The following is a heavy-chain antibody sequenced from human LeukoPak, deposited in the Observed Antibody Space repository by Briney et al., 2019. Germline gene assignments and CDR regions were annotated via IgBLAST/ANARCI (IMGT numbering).Heavy chain of an antibody. J-gene: IGHJ4*02. CDR2: MNPNSGNT. D-gene: IGHD3-22*01. V-gene: IGHV1-8*03. CDR1: GYTFTSYD. CDR3: ARNYDSSGYVAS. Sequence: ASVKVSCKASGYTFTSYDINWVRQATGQGLEWMGWMNPNSGNTGYAQKFQGRVTITRNTSISTAYMELSSLRSEDTAVYYCARNYDSSGYVASWGQGTLVTVSS.